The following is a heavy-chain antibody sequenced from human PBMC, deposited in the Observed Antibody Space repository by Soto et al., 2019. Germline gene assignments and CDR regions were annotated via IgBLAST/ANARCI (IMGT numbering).Heavy chain of an antibody. V-gene: IGHV2-26*01. Sequence: KESGPVLVKPTETLTLTCTVSGFSLSNARMGVSWIRQPPGKALEWLAHIFSNDEKSYSTSLKSRLTISKDTSQSQVVLTMTNMDPVDTATYYCARIRKRYFDWLPRFVIDYWGQGTLVTVSS. CDR3: ARIRKRYFDWLPRFVIDY. D-gene: IGHD3-9*01. CDR2: IFSNDEK. J-gene: IGHJ4*02. CDR1: GFSLSNARMG.